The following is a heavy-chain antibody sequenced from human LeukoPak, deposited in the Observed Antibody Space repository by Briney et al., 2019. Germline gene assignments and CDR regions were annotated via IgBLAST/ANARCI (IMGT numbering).Heavy chain of an antibody. CDR1: GGSFSGYY. V-gene: IGHV4-34*01. CDR3: ASRRPGIAVAGTLGSRFDP. J-gene: IGHJ5*02. D-gene: IGHD6-19*01. CDR2: INHSGST. Sequence: SETLSLTCAVYGGSFSGYYWSWIRQPPGKGLEWIGEINHSGSTNCNPSLKSRVTISVDTSKNQFSLKLSSVTAADTAVYYCASRRPGIAVAGTLGSRFDPWGQGTLVTVSS.